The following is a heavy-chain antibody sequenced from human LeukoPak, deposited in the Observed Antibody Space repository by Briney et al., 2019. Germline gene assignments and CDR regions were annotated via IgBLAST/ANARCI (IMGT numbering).Heavy chain of an antibody. CDR3: ARARGIYYFYYMDV. Sequence: PGGSLRLSCVASGFTFSDHFMDWLRQAPGKGLEWVGRTRNNANSYTTDYAASVKGRFTISRDDSKNSLYLQMNSLKTEDTAVYYCARARGIYYFYYMDVWGKGTTVTVSS. CDR2: TRNNANSYTT. V-gene: IGHV3-72*01. J-gene: IGHJ6*03. D-gene: IGHD6-13*01. CDR1: GFTFSDHF.